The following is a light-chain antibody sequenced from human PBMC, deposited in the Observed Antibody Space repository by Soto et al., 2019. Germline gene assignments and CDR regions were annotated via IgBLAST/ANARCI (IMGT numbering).Light chain of an antibody. V-gene: IGKV1-5*03. CDR3: QQYNDSFPYT. CDR1: QSISSW. J-gene: IGKJ2*01. CDR2: KAS. Sequence: DIQMTQSPSTLSASVGDRVTITCRASQSISSWLAWYQQKPGTDPKLLIYKASTLKSGAPSRFSGRRSGTEFTLTVSSLQPDDFATYYCQQYNDSFPYTFGQGTKLEIK.